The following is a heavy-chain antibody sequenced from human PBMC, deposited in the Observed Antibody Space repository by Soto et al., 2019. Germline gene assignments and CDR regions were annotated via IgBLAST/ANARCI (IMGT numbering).Heavy chain of an antibody. D-gene: IGHD2-21*02. CDR2: INHSGST. Sequence: SETLSLTCAVYGGSFSGYYWSWIRQPPGKGLEWIGEINHSGSTNYNPSLKSRVTISVDTSKNQFSLKLSSVTAADTAVYYCARSWAQYCGGDCYSVAYFDYWGQGTLVTVSS. CDR3: ARSWAQYCGGDCYSVAYFDY. CDR1: GGSFSGYY. J-gene: IGHJ4*02. V-gene: IGHV4-34*01.